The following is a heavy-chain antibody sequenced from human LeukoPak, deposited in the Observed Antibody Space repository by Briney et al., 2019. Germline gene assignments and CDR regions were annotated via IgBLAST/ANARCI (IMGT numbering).Heavy chain of an antibody. V-gene: IGHV3-21*01. CDR1: GFTFSSYS. D-gene: IGHD2-2*01. Sequence: GGSLRLSCAASGFTFSSYSMNWVRQAPGKGLEWVSSISSSSSYIYYADSVKGRFTISRDNAKNSLYLQMNSLRAEDTAVYYCARGLMVPAAITAHDDAFDIWGQGTMVTVSS. J-gene: IGHJ3*02. CDR2: ISSSSSYI. CDR3: ARGLMVPAAITAHDDAFDI.